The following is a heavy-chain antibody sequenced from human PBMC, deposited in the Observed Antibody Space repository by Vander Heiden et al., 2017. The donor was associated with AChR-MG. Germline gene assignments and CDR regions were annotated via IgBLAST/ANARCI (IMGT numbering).Heavy chain of an antibody. V-gene: IGHV3-7*01. CDR3: SRDNIAAALGAFDI. D-gene: IGHD6-13*01. J-gene: IGHJ3*02. CDR1: GFTLGSYW. CDR2: IKQDGSEK. Sequence: VQLGECGGGVKRLGGCVGRTCEETGFTLGSYWMSWVRQAPGKGLEWVANIKQDGSEKYYVYSVKGRFTISRDNAKNSLYLQMNSLRAEDTAVYYCSRDNIAAALGAFDIWGQGTMVTVSS.